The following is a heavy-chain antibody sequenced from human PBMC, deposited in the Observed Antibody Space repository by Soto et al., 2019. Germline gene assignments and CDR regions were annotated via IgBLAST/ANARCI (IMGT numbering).Heavy chain of an antibody. J-gene: IGHJ6*03. CDR3: ARDLRGGYCSSASCSYYYYMDV. V-gene: IGHV3-66*01. Sequence: EVQLGESGGGLVQPGGSRRLSCAASGFTVRSSYMSRVRQPPGKELEWVAVIYSGGDTFYADSVEGRFTVSRDNSKNTLYLQMNTLRAEDTAVYYCARDLRGGYCSSASCSYYYYMDVWGKGTTVTVSS. CDR2: IYSGGDT. CDR1: GFTVRSSY. D-gene: IGHD2-2*01.